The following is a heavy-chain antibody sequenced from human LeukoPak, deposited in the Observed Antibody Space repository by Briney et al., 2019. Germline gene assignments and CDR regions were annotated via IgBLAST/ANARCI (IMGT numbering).Heavy chain of an antibody. CDR1: GFTFSSYG. J-gene: IGHJ4*02. Sequence: GGSLRLSCAASGFTFSSYGMHWVRQAPGKGLQWVAVIWDDGSNKYYADSVKGRFTISRDNPKNTLYLQINSLRAEDTAVYYCARDGSTIAARPDFWGQGTLVTVSS. V-gene: IGHV3-33*01. CDR2: IWDDGSNK. CDR3: ARDGSTIAARPDF. D-gene: IGHD6-6*01.